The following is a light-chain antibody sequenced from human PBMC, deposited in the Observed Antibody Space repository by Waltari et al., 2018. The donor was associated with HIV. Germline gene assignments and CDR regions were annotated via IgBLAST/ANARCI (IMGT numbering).Light chain of an antibody. CDR3: QSGHNSDSI. V-gene: IGLV3-25*03. J-gene: IGLJ2*01. CDR1: ALSKPY. CDR2: KDS. Sequence: SYELTQAPSVSVSPGQTAKITCSGDALSKPYVYWYQQKPGQAPLMMIFKDSERPSEIPARFSASSSGSTSILTISGVQAEDEADYYCQSGHNSDSIFGGGTKLTVL.